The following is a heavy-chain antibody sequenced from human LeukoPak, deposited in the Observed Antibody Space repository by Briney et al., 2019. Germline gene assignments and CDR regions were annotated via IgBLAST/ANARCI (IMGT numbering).Heavy chain of an antibody. CDR1: GFTFSSYS. J-gene: IGHJ4*02. V-gene: IGHV3-48*04. Sequence: GGSLRLSCAASGFTFSSYSMNWVRQAPGKGLEWVSYISSSSSTIYYADSVKGRFTISRDNAKNSLYLQINSLRADDTALYYCARSRGDFWGQGTLVTVSS. CDR3: ARSRGDF. CDR2: ISSSSSTI.